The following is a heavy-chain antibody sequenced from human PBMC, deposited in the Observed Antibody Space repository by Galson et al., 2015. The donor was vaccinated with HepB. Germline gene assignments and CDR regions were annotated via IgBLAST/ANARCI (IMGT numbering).Heavy chain of an antibody. V-gene: IGHV1-18*04. CDR2: ISAYNGNT. Sequence: SVKVSCKASGYTFTSYGISWVRQAPGQGLEWMGWISAYNGNTNYAQKLQGRATMTRDTSTSTVYMELSSLRSEDTAVYYCALLDYGDYPFDYWGQGTLVTVSS. D-gene: IGHD4-17*01. CDR1: GYTFTSYG. J-gene: IGHJ4*02. CDR3: ALLDYGDYPFDY.